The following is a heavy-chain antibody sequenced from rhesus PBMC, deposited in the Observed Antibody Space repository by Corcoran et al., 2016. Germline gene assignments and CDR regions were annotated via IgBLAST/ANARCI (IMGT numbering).Heavy chain of an antibody. CDR3: ARAAGEHYYGLDS. J-gene: IGHJ6*01. D-gene: IGHD7-45*01. CDR1: GGSISSSNW. V-gene: IGHV4-93*02. CDR2: IYGSGGST. Sequence: QVQLQESGPAVVKPSETLSLTCAVSGGSISSSNWWSWIRQSPGKGLEWIGGIYGSGGSTEDNPSLMSRVTISIDTSKNQFSLKLSSVTAADTAVDYWARAAGEHYYGLDSWGQGVVVTVSS.